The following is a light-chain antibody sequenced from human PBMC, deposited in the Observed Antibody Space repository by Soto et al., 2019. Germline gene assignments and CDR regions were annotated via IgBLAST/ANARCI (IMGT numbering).Light chain of an antibody. CDR2: AAS. CDR1: QSISTY. CDR3: QQIYSTPLP. J-gene: IGKJ4*01. Sequence: DIQMTQSPSSLSASVGDRVTITCRASQSISTYLNWYQQKPGKAPKLLIYAASSLQGGVPSRFSGRGSGTDFTLTITSLQLEDFATYYCQQIYSTPLPFGGGTKVEIK. V-gene: IGKV1-39*01.